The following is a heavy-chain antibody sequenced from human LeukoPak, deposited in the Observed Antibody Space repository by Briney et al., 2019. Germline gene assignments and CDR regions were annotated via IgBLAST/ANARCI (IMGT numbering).Heavy chain of an antibody. CDR2: IYYSGST. Sequence: SETLSLTCTVSGGSISSSSYYWGWIRQPPGTGLEWLGSIYYSGSTYYNPSLKSRVTISVDTSKNQFSLKLSSVTAADTAVYYCARPGIAAAGPIDYYGMDVWGQGTTVTVSS. V-gene: IGHV4-39*01. D-gene: IGHD6-13*01. J-gene: IGHJ6*02. CDR3: ARPGIAAAGPIDYYGMDV. CDR1: GGSISSSSYY.